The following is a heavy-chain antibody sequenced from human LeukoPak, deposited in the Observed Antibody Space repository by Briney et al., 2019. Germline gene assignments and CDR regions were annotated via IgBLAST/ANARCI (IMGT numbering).Heavy chain of an antibody. D-gene: IGHD3-3*01. Sequence: PSETLSLTCTVFGGSISSSSYYWGWIRQPPGKGLEWIGSIYYSGSTYYNPSLKSRVTISVDTSKNQFSLKLSSVTAADTAVYYCARIYDFWSGYYYFDYWGQGTLVTVSS. CDR3: ARIYDFWSGYYYFDY. J-gene: IGHJ4*02. CDR2: IYYSGST. CDR1: GGSISSSSYY. V-gene: IGHV4-39*01.